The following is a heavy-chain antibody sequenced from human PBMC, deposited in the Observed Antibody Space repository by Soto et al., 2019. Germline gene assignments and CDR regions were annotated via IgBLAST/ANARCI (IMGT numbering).Heavy chain of an antibody. V-gene: IGHV4-34*01. Sequence: SETLSLTCTVSGGSMSSYYWTWLRQSPGRGLEWIGEISPSGTTNYSPSLKSRVSIPVDTSKNQFSLNLTSLTAADTAVYYCARAPKVSGSAQTRPDFWGQGSLVTVSS. D-gene: IGHD6-6*01. J-gene: IGHJ4*02. CDR3: ARAPKVSGSAQTRPDF. CDR2: ISPSGTT. CDR1: GGSMSSYY.